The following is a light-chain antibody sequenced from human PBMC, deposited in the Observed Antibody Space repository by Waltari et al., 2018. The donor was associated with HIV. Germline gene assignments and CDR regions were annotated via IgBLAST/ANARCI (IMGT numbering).Light chain of an antibody. CDR3: QQYYTTPHT. V-gene: IGKV1-NL1*01. CDR2: VAS. Sequence: DIQMTQSPSSLSASVGDRVTITCRASQAIANSLAWYQQKPGNAPKLLVYVASRLERGVPSRFSGSGSGTDYILTISSLQPEDFATYYCQQYYTTPHTFGQGTKLEIK. CDR1: QAIANS. J-gene: IGKJ2*01.